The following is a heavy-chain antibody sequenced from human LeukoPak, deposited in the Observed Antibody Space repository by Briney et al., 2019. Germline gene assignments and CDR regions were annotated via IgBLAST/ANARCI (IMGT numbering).Heavy chain of an antibody. CDR1: GFTFSSYA. Sequence: GSLRLSCAASGFTFSSYAMSWVRQAPGKGLEWVSAITGSGGTYYADSVKGRFTVSRDNSKNTLYLQMNSPSAEDTAVYYCAKRLPHHFDYWGQGTLVTFSS. D-gene: IGHD5/OR15-5a*01. J-gene: IGHJ4*02. CDR3: AKRLPHHFDY. V-gene: IGHV3-23*01. CDR2: ITGSGGT.